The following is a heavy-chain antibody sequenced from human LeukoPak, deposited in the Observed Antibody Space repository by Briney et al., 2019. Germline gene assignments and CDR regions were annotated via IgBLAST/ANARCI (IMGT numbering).Heavy chain of an antibody. CDR2: IRYDGSNK. J-gene: IGHJ6*03. D-gene: IGHD3-16*01. Sequence: GGSLRLSCAASGFTFSSYGMHWVRQAPGKGLEWVAFIRYDGSNKYYADSVKGRFTISRDNSKNTLYLQMNSLRAEDTAVYYCAKVPLRLGVVYYYYYMDVWGKGTTVTISS. V-gene: IGHV3-30*02. CDR1: GFTFSSYG. CDR3: AKVPLRLGVVYYYYYMDV.